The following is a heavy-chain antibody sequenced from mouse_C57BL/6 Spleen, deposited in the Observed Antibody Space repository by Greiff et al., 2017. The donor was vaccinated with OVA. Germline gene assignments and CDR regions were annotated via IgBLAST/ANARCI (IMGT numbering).Heavy chain of an antibody. V-gene: IGHV5-17*01. CDR2: ISSGSSTI. J-gene: IGHJ4*01. Sequence: EVKLMESGGGLVKPGGSLKLSCAASGFTFSDYGMHWVRQAPEKGLEWVAYISSGSSTIYYADTVKGRFTISRDNAKNTLFLQMTSLRSEDTAMYYCARDGYSYYYAMDYWGQGTSVTVSS. CDR1: GFTFSDYG. D-gene: IGHD2-3*01. CDR3: ARDGYSYYYAMDY.